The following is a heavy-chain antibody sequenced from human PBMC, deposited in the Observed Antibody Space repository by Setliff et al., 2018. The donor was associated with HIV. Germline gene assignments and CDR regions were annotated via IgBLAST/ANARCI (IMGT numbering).Heavy chain of an antibody. J-gene: IGHJ4*02. Sequence: GGSLRLSCAASGFTSSNYWMHWVRQAPGKGLEWVSRINSDGGISEHADAVKGRLTISRDNARNTLYLEMNSLRVEDTAVYYCVRVAGFSSSWFGYWGQGTLVTVSS. CDR3: VRVAGFSSSWFGY. CDR2: INSDGGIS. V-gene: IGHV3-74*03. D-gene: IGHD6-13*01. CDR1: GFTSSNYW.